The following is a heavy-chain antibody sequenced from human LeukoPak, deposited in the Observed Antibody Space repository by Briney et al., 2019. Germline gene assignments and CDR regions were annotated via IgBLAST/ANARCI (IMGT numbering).Heavy chain of an antibody. D-gene: IGHD1-26*01. Sequence: GGSLRLSCAASGFTFSSYSMNWVRQAPGKGLEWVSSISSSSSYIYYADSVKGRFTISRDNAKNSLYLRMNSLRAEDTAVYYCARDLTDGWELHSLPYYFDYWGQGTLVTVSS. J-gene: IGHJ4*02. CDR1: GFTFSSYS. CDR2: ISSSSSYI. CDR3: ARDLTDGWELHSLPYYFDY. V-gene: IGHV3-21*01.